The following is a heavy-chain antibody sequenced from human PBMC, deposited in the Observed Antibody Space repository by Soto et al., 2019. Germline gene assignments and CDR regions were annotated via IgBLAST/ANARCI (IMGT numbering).Heavy chain of an antibody. V-gene: IGHV4-38-2*01. CDR1: GYSIIRGYY. J-gene: IGHJ4*02. CDR3: ASDSYGRPFDF. CDR2: IYHSGSS. D-gene: IGHD5-18*01. Sequence: SETLSLTCAFSGYSIIRGYYWGWIRQPPGKGLEWIASIYHSGSSYYNPSLKSRVTISVDTSKNHFSLKLGSVSAADTAVYYCASDSYGRPFDFWGQGALVTVSS.